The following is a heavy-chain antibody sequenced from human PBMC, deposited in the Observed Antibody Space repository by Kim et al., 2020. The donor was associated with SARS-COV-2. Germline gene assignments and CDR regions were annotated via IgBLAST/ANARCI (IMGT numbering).Heavy chain of an antibody. J-gene: IGHJ6*02. CDR3: ARLVHSNFLGGMDV. Sequence: YDDSVKGRFTVSRDSSKNTAFLQMSSLRVEDTGVYYSARLVHSNFLGGMDVWGQGTTVTVFS. D-gene: IGHD4-4*01. V-gene: IGHV3-33*01.